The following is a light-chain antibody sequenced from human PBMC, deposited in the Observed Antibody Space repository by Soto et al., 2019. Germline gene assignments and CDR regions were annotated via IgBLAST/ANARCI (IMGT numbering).Light chain of an antibody. V-gene: IGKV1-39*01. Sequence: RSSMTESLGDRVTITCRASQTIGTYVNWYRQKSGAAPELLIYDASTLQSGVPSRFRGGASGTDCTLTICTLQPDDFAPYYCQQSYNSPLTFGQGTKVDIK. CDR1: QTIGTY. CDR3: QQSYNSPLT. J-gene: IGKJ1*01. CDR2: DAS.